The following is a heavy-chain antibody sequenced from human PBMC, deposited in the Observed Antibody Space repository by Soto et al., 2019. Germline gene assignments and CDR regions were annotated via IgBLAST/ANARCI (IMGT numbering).Heavy chain of an antibody. J-gene: IGHJ6*02. CDR2: INAGNGNT. Sequence: ASVKVSCKXSGYTFTSYAMHWVRQAPGQRLEWMGWINAGNGNTKYSQKFQGRVTITRDTSASTAYMELSSLRSEDTAVYYCARAEGVKYYDFWSGYYTYYYYGMDVWGQGTTVTVSS. D-gene: IGHD3-3*01. CDR3: ARAEGVKYYDFWSGYYTYYYYGMDV. V-gene: IGHV1-3*01. CDR1: GYTFTSYA.